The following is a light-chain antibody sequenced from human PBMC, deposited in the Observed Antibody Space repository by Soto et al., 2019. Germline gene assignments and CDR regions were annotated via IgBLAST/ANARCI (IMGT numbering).Light chain of an antibody. Sequence: QSVLTQPASVSGSPGQSITISCTGTSSDVGSYNLVSWYQKHPGKAPKLMMYEDSKRPSGVSNRFSGSKSGNTASLTISGLQTEDEADYSRCSYAGSSNCVFGGGTKLTVL. V-gene: IGLV2-23*01. CDR1: SSDVGSYNL. J-gene: IGLJ3*02. CDR2: EDS. CDR3: CSYAGSSNCV.